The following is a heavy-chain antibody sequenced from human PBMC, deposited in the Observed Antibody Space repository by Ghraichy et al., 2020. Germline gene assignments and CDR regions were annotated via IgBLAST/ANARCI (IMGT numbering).Heavy chain of an antibody. CDR2: IYSGGST. CDR3: ARGGYSSSWYNYYYMDV. Sequence: GGSLRLSCAASGFTVSSNYMSWVRQAPGKGLEWVSVIYSGGSTYYADSVKGRFTISRDNSKNTLYLQMNSLRAEDTAVYYCARGGYSSSWYNYYYMDVWGKGTTVTVSS. V-gene: IGHV3-53*01. J-gene: IGHJ6*03. D-gene: IGHD6-13*01. CDR1: GFTVSSNY.